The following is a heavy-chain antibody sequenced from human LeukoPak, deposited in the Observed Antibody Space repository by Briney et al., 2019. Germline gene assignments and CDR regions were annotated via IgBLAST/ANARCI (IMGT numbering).Heavy chain of an antibody. V-gene: IGHV4-59*02. D-gene: IGHD3-10*01. J-gene: IGHJ5*02. CDR3: ARGFTMVRGPYGWFDP. CDR2: IYYSGST. Sequence: SETLSLTCTVSGGSVSSYYWSWIRQPPGKGLEWVGYIYYSGSTNYNPSLKSRVTMSVDTSKNQFSLKLSSVTAADTAVYYCARGFTMVRGPYGWFDPWGQGTLVTVSS. CDR1: GGSVSSYY.